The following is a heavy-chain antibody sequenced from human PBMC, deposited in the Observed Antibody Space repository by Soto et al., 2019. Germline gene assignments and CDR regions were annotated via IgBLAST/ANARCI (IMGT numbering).Heavy chain of an antibody. CDR3: AHRRYSSLVFDY. J-gene: IGHJ4*02. Sequence: QITLKESGPTLVQPTQTLTLTCTFSGFSLSTNGVGVGWIRQPPGKALEWLALIYWDDDKRYSPSLKSRLTITKDTSKNQVVLTMTNMDPVDTATYYGAHRRYSSLVFDYWGQGTLVTVSS. V-gene: IGHV2-5*02. CDR2: IYWDDDK. CDR1: GFSLSTNGVG. D-gene: IGHD6-13*01.